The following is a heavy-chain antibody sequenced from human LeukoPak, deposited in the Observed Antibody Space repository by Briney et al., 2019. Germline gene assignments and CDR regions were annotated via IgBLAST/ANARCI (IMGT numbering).Heavy chain of an antibody. Sequence: GESLKISCKGSGYSFTSYWIGWVRQMPGKGLEWMGIIYPGDSDTRYSPSFQGQVTISADKSVSTAYLQWSSLKASDTAMYYCASARGGIAAAEVPDYWGQGTLVTVSS. CDR1: GYSFTSYW. V-gene: IGHV5-51*01. D-gene: IGHD6-13*01. J-gene: IGHJ4*02. CDR2: IYPGDSDT. CDR3: ASARGGIAAAEVPDY.